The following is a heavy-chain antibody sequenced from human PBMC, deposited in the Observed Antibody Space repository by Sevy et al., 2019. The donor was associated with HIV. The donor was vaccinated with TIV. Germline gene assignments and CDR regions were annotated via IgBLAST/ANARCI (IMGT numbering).Heavy chain of an antibody. D-gene: IGHD4-17*01. V-gene: IGHV1-18*01. CDR1: GYTFTSYG. Sequence: ASVKVSCKASGYTFTSYGISWVRQAPGQGLEWMGWISAYNGNTNYAQKLQGRATMTTDPSTSTAYMELRSLRSDDTAVYYCAREVVTVTTLCFDYWGQGTLVTVSS. CDR3: AREVVTVTTLCFDY. CDR2: ISAYNGNT. J-gene: IGHJ4*02.